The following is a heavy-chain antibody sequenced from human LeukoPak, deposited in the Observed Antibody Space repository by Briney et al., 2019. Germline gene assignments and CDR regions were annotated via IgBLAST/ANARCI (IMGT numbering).Heavy chain of an antibody. D-gene: IGHD2-2*01. V-gene: IGHV1-69*05. CDR1: GGTFSSYA. J-gene: IGHJ4*02. CDR3: ARGPRCSSTSCYDY. Sequence: SVKVSCKASGGTFSSYAISWVRQAPGQGLEWMGGIILIFGTANYAQKFQGRVAITTDESTSTAYMELSSLRSEDTAVYYCARGPRCSSTSCYDYWGQGTLVTVSS. CDR2: IILIFGTA.